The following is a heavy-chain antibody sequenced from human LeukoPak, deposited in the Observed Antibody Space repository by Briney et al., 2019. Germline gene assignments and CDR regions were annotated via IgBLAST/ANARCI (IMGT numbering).Heavy chain of an antibody. D-gene: IGHD5-12*01. V-gene: IGHV1-2*02. J-gene: IGHJ4*02. CDR2: INPNSGGT. CDR1: GYTFTGYY. CDR3: ARAKKWRGYYFDY. Sequence: ASVKVSCKASGYTFTGYYMHWVRQAPGQGLEWMGWINPNSGGTNYAQKFQGRVTMTRDTSISTAYMELSRLRSDDTAVYYCARAKKWRGYYFDYWGQGTLVTVSS.